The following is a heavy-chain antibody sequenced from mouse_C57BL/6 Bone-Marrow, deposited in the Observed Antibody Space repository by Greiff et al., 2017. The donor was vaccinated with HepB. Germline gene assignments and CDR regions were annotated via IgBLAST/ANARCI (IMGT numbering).Heavy chain of an antibody. CDR2: ISSGSSTI. CDR3: ARQGSYDYDFAY. CDR1: GFTFSDYG. V-gene: IGHV5-17*01. Sequence: EVQVVESGGGLVKPGGSLKLSCAASGFTFSDYGMHWVRQAPEKGLEWVAYISSGSSTIYYADTVKGRFTISRDNAKNTLFLQMTSLRSEDTAMYYCARQGSYDYDFAYWGQGTLVTVSA. D-gene: IGHD2-4*01. J-gene: IGHJ3*01.